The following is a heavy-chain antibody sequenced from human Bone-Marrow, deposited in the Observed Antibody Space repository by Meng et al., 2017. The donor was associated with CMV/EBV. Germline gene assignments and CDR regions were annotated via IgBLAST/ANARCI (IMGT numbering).Heavy chain of an antibody. V-gene: IGHV1-69*05. CDR2: IIPIFRTA. D-gene: IGHD4-23*01. CDR3: ARGVGTTVVTLLLYYYYGMDV. CDR1: GGTFNRYA. J-gene: IGHJ6*02. Sequence: SVKVSCKASGGTFNRYAISWVRQAPGQGLEWMGGIIPIFRTANYAQKFQGRVTITTDDSTSTAYMELSSLRSEDTAVYYCARGVGTTVVTLLLYYYYGMDVWGQGTTVTVSS.